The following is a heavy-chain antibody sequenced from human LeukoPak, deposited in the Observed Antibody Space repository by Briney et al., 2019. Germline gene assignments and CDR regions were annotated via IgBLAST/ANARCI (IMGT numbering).Heavy chain of an antibody. CDR2: ISGSGDFT. Sequence: GGSLRLSCATSGFTFGSYDMSWVRQAPGKGLEWVSTISGSGDFTYYADSVKGRFTISRDNAENSLYLQMNSLRVEDTAVYYCARTPDGADYWGQGTLVTVSS. D-gene: IGHD1-14*01. CDR3: ARTPDGADY. J-gene: IGHJ4*02. CDR1: GFTFGSYD. V-gene: IGHV3-23*01.